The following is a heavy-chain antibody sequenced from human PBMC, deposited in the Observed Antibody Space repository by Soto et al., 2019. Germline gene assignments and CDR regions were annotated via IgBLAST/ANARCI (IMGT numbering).Heavy chain of an antibody. CDR2: ISSSGSTI. D-gene: IGHD4-17*01. V-gene: IGHV3-11*01. CDR1: GFTLSDYY. Sequence: QVQLVESGGGLVKPGGSLRLSCEASGFTLSDYYMSWIRQAPGKGLEWVSYISSSGSTIYYADSVKGRLTISKDNAKNSLYLQMNSLRAEDTAVYYCARDDDYGGTNNWFDPWGQGTLVTVSS. J-gene: IGHJ5*02. CDR3: ARDDDYGGTNNWFDP.